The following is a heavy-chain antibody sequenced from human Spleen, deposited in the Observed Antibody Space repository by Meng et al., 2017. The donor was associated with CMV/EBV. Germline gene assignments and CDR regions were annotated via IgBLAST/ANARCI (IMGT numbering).Heavy chain of an antibody. Sequence: ASVKVSCKASGYTFNNYGISWVRQAPGQGLEWMGWISGNNGNTNYAQKLQGRVTMTTDTSTSTAYMELRSLRSDDTAVYYCARDTDSRARGALWGHYYNYGLDVWGQGTTVTVSS. CDR1: GYTFNNYG. J-gene: IGHJ6*02. CDR2: ISGNNGNT. V-gene: IGHV1-18*01. CDR3: ARDTDSRARGALWGHYYNYGLDV. D-gene: IGHD3-10*01.